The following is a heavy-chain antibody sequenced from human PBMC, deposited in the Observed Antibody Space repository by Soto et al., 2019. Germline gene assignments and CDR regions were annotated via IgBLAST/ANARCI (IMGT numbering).Heavy chain of an antibody. J-gene: IGHJ5*02. D-gene: IGHD6-19*01. CDR3: AGGNSRWYGAQQVWDWFDP. Sequence: QVQLVQSGAEVKKPGASVKVSCKASGYTFTSYDINWVRQATGQGLEWMGWMNPNSGNTGYAQKFQGRVTMTRNTSISTAYMDLSSLGSEETAVYDCAGGNSRWYGAQQVWDWFDPWGQGTLVTVSS. CDR1: GYTFTSYD. CDR2: MNPNSGNT. V-gene: IGHV1-8*01.